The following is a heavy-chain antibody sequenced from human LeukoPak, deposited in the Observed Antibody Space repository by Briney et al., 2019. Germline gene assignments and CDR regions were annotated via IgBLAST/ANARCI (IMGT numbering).Heavy chain of an antibody. D-gene: IGHD6-19*01. J-gene: IGHJ3*02. Sequence: GGSLRLSCAASGFTVRNNYMIWVRQAPGKGLEWVSLLYTGGETNYADSVKGRFTISRDNSKNTVSLQMNSLRVEDTAVYYCARGGGWYPHDAFDIWGQGAMVTVSS. CDR1: GFTVRNNY. V-gene: IGHV3-53*01. CDR3: ARGGGWYPHDAFDI. CDR2: LYTGGET.